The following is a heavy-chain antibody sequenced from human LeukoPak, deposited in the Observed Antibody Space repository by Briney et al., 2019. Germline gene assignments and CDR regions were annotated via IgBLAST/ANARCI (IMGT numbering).Heavy chain of an antibody. D-gene: IGHD1-26*01. CDR3: ARDPYSGRYGDYYYYYMDV. CDR1: GFTFSSYG. CDR2: ITSSSTYM. J-gene: IGHJ6*03. V-gene: IGHV3-21*01. Sequence: GGSLRLSCAASGFTFSSYGMHWVRQAPGKGLEWVSSITSSSTYMFYADSVKGRFTISRDNAQNSLYLQINSLRAEDTAVYYCARDPYSGRYGDYYYYYMDVWGKGTTVTISS.